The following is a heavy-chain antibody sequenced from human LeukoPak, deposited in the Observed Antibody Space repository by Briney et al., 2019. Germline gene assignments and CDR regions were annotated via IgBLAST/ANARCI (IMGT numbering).Heavy chain of an antibody. CDR1: GFTFSSYA. D-gene: IGHD3-3*01. V-gene: IGHV3-30-3*01. Sequence: GRSLRLSCAASGFTFSSYAMHWVRQAPGKGLEWVAVVSYDGSNKYYADSVKGRFTISRDNSKNTLYLQMNSLRAEDTAVYYCATIQDFGVVTILWGQGTLVTVSS. CDR2: VSYDGSNK. CDR3: ATIQDFGVVTIL. J-gene: IGHJ4*02.